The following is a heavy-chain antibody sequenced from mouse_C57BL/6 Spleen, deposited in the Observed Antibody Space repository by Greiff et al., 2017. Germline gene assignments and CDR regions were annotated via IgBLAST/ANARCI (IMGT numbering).Heavy chain of an antibody. Sequence: EVQLQQSGAELVRPGASVKLSCTASGFNIKDYYMHWVKQRPEQGLEWIGRIDPEDGDTEYAPKFQGKATMTADTASNTAYLQLSSLTSEDTAVYYCTTRDPQYGYDRDWFAYWGQGTLVTVSA. CDR1: GFNIKDYY. V-gene: IGHV14-1*01. CDR2: IDPEDGDT. CDR3: TTRDPQYGYDRDWFAY. J-gene: IGHJ3*01. D-gene: IGHD2-2*01.